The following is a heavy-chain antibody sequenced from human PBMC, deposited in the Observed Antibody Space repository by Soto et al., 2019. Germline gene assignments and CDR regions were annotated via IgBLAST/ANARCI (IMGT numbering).Heavy chain of an antibody. D-gene: IGHD3-22*01. J-gene: IGHJ4*02. Sequence: SVKVSCKASGGTFSSYAIDWVRQAPGQGLEWMGGITPIFGTANYAQKFRGRITITADESTSTAYMELRSLRSEDTAVYYCARGVHYDSSGYYYFYWGQGTLVTVSS. CDR3: ARGVHYDSSGYYYFY. CDR1: GGTFSSYA. CDR2: ITPIFGTA. V-gene: IGHV1-69*13.